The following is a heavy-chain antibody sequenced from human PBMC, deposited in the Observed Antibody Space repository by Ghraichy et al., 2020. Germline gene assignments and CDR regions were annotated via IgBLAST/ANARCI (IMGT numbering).Heavy chain of an antibody. J-gene: IGHJ4*02. D-gene: IGHD3-10*01. CDR3: TTDYLVQGDTSLWMGAGGCGY. V-gene: IGHV3-15*01. CDR1: GFSFNCSW. CDR2: IKSRRADGTS. Sequence: GESLNISCTTSGFSFNCSWLGWVRHVPGKGLEWVGRIKSRRADGTSDYAAPVKGRFTISRDDSRSTLHLHMHSLQTEDTSIYYCTTDYLVQGDTSLWMGAGGCGYWGQGSRVTVSA.